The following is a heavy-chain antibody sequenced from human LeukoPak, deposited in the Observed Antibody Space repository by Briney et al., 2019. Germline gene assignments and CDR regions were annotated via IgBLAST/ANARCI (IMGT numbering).Heavy chain of an antibody. D-gene: IGHD3-3*01. CDR1: GGSISSYY. J-gene: IGHJ5*02. CDR2: IYYSGST. CDR3: ARHSYYDFWSGYSNPWFDP. Sequence: SETLSLTCTVSGGSISSYYWSWIRQPPGKGLEWIGYIYYSGSTNYNPSLKSRVTISVDTSKNQFSLKLSSVPAADTAVYYCARHSYYDFWSGYSNPWFDPWGQGTLVTVSS. V-gene: IGHV4-59*08.